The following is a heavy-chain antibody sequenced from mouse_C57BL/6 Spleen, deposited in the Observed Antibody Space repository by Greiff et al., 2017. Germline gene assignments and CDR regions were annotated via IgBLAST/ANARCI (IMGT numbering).Heavy chain of an antibody. V-gene: IGHV1-50*01. J-gene: IGHJ3*01. D-gene: IGHD2-4*01. CDR3: ARFDDSRFAY. CDR2: IDPSDSYT. Sequence: QVQLQQPGAELVKPGASVKLSCKASGYTFTSYWMQWVKQRPGQGLEWIGEIDPSDSYTNYNQKFKGKATLTVDTSSSTAYMQLSSLTSEDSAVYYCARFDDSRFAYWGQGTLVTVSA. CDR1: GYTFTSYW.